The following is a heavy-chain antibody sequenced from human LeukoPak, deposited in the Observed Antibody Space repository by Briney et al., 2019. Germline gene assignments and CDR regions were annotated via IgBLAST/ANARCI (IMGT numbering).Heavy chain of an antibody. J-gene: IGHJ4*02. D-gene: IGHD6-19*01. CDR2: INWNGGST. Sequence: PGGSLRLSCAASGFSIDDHGMSWVRQVPGEGLQWVAGINWNGGSTGYADSVKGRFTISRDNAKNSLYLQMNSLRAEDTALYYCASGDSSGWYFDTWGQGTLVSVSS. CDR3: ASGDSSGWYFDT. V-gene: IGHV3-20*04. CDR1: GFSIDDHG.